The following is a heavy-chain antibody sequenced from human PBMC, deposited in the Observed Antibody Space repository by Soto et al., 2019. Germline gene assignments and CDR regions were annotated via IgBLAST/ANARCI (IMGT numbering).Heavy chain of an antibody. Sequence: SETLSLTCTVSGGSISSYYWSWIRQPAGKGLEWIGRIYTSGSTNYNPSLKSRVTMSVDTSKNQFSLKLTSVTAADTAVYYCARAARPGYYYYYYGMDVWGQGTTVTVSS. V-gene: IGHV4-4*07. J-gene: IGHJ6*02. CDR1: GGSISSYY. CDR3: ARAARPGYYYYYYGMDV. D-gene: IGHD6-6*01. CDR2: IYTSGST.